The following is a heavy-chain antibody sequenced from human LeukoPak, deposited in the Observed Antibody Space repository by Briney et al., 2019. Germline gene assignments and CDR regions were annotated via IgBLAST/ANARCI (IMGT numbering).Heavy chain of an antibody. V-gene: IGHV1-18*01. CDR3: ARTETYYYDSSGYSTRYFDY. D-gene: IGHD3-22*01. CDR1: GYTFTSYG. J-gene: IGHJ4*02. CDR2: ISAYNGNT. Sequence: GASVKVSCKASGYTFTSYGISWVLQAPGQGLEWMGWISAYNGNTNYAQKLQGRVTMTTDTSTSTAYMELRSLRSDDTAVYYCARTETYYYDSSGYSTRYFDYWGQGTLVTVSS.